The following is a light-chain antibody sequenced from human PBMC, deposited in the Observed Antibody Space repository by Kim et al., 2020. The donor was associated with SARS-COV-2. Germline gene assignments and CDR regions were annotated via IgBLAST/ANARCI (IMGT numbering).Light chain of an antibody. V-gene: IGKV1-12*01. CDR2: EAS. Sequence: DVQLTQSPSSVSASVGDRVTITCRASQDIDTWLAWYQEKPGKAPKLVIFEASKLQTGVPSRFSGTGSGTEFILTIRSLQPEDFATYYCQQAYSFPPLTFGGGTKVEI. CDR1: QDIDTW. J-gene: IGKJ4*01. CDR3: QQAYSFPPLT.